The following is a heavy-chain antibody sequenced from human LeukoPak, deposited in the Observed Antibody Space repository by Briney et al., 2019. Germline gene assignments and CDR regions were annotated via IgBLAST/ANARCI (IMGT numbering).Heavy chain of an antibody. CDR1: GFTFSSYW. CDR2: INTDGSST. Sequence: GGSLRLSCAASGFTFSSYWMHWVRQAPGKGLVWVSRINTDGSSTSYADSVKGRFTISRDNAKNSLYLQINSLRAEDTAVYYCARDRYYYGMDVWDQGTTVTVSS. J-gene: IGHJ6*02. V-gene: IGHV3-74*01. CDR3: ARDRYYYGMDV.